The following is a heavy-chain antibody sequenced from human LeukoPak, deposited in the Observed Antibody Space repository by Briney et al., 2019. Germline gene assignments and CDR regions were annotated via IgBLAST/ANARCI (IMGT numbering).Heavy chain of an antibody. CDR2: IDTSGRTI. CDR3: ATMVVGAALFYFDL. D-gene: IGHD6-25*01. V-gene: IGHV3-11*01. J-gene: IGHJ2*01. CDR1: GFIFSDYY. Sequence: PGGSLRLSCAASGFIFSDYYMSWIRQAPGKGGEGVAYIDTSGRTIYTADSVKGRFAISRDNTKDSLSLQMNSLRAEDTATYYCATMVVGAALFYFDLWGRGTLVTVSS.